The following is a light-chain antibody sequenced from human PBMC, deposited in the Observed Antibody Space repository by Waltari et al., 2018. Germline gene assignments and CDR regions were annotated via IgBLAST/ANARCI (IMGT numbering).Light chain of an antibody. Sequence: RVMTQSPGTLSVSPGERATLSCRASHSGSSNLAWYQQKPGQAPRLLIYGASTRATGVPARFRGSGSGTEFTLTISSLQSEDFAVYYCQQYNNWPPWTFGQGTKVEIK. CDR1: HSGSSN. V-gene: IGKV3-15*01. CDR3: QQYNNWPPWT. J-gene: IGKJ1*01. CDR2: GAS.